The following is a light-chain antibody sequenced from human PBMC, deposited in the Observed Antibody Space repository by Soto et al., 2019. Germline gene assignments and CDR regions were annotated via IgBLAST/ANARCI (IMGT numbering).Light chain of an antibody. CDR2: GNT. Sequence: QSVLTQPPSVSGAPGQRVTISCTGSSSNIGAGYDVHWYQQLPGRAPKLLIYGNTNRPSGVPDRFSDSKSGTSASLAITGLQAEDEADYYCLSFDSSLSVVFGGGNKLTVL. CDR1: SSNIGAGYD. V-gene: IGLV1-40*01. CDR3: LSFDSSLSVV. J-gene: IGLJ2*01.